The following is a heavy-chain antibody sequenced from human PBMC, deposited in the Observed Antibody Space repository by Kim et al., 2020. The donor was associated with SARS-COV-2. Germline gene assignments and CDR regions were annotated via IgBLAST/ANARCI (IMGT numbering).Heavy chain of an antibody. J-gene: IGHJ4*02. D-gene: IGHD3-22*01. CDR1: GYTFTSYY. CDR2: INPSGGST. Sequence: ASVKVSCKASGYTFTSYYMHWVRQAPGQGLEWMGIINPSGGSTSYAQKFQGRVTMTRDTSTSTVYMELSSLRSEDTAVYYCARDYYDSSGYHEMPGSVQGQNFDYWGQGTLVTVSS. CDR3: ARDYYDSSGYHEMPGSVQGQNFDY. V-gene: IGHV1-46*01.